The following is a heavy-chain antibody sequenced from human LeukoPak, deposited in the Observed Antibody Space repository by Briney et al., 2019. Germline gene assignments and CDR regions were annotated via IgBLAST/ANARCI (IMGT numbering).Heavy chain of an antibody. J-gene: IGHJ4*02. V-gene: IGHV3-23*01. CDR2: ISGSGGST. Sequence: GGSLRLSCAASGFTFSSYAMSWVRQAPGKGLEWVSAISGSGGSTYYADSVKGRFTISRDNSKNTLYLQMNSLRAEDTAVYYCAKDRPIMYSSSWYRADARPTDYFDYWGQGTLVTVSS. CDR1: GFTFSSYA. D-gene: IGHD6-13*01. CDR3: AKDRPIMYSSSWYRADARPTDYFDY.